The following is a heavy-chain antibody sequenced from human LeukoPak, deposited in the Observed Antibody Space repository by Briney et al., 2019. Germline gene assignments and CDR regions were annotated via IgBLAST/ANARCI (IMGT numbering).Heavy chain of an antibody. Sequence: SETLSLTCTVSGGSISSSSYYWGWIRQPPGKGLEWIGSIYYSGSTYYDPSLKSRVTISVDTSKNQFSLKLSSVTAADTAVYYCARHGDTMIVVVNHFDYWGQGTLVTVSS. V-gene: IGHV4-39*01. CDR2: IYYSGST. D-gene: IGHD3-22*01. J-gene: IGHJ4*02. CDR3: ARHGDTMIVVVNHFDY. CDR1: GGSISSSSYY.